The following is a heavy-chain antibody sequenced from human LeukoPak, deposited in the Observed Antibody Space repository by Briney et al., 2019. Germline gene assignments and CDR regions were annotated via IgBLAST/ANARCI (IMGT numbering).Heavy chain of an antibody. CDR1: GGSISSYY. CDR2: IYYSGST. D-gene: IGHD3-10*01. CDR3: ARDGNYYGSGSSHWFDP. Sequence: PSETLSLTCTVSGGSISSYYWSWIRQPPGKGLEWIGYIYYSGSTNYNPSLKSRVTISVDTSKNQFSLKLSSVTAADTAVYYCARDGNYYGSGSSHWFDPWGQGTLVTVSS. V-gene: IGHV4-59*01. J-gene: IGHJ5*02.